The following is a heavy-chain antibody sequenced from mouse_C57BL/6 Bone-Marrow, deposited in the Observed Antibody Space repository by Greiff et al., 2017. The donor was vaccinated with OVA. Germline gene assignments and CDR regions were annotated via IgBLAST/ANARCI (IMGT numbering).Heavy chain of an antibody. J-gene: IGHJ3*01. D-gene: IGHD1-1*01. CDR1: GYAFTNYL. Sequence: VQLQQSGAELVRPGTSVKVSCKASGYAFTNYLIEWVKQRPGQGLEWIGVINPGSGGTNYNEKFKGKATLTADKSSSTAYMQLSSLTSEDSAVYFCARGEDYGSSYGAYWGQGTLVTVSA. CDR2: INPGSGGT. CDR3: ARGEDYGSSYGAY. V-gene: IGHV1-54*01.